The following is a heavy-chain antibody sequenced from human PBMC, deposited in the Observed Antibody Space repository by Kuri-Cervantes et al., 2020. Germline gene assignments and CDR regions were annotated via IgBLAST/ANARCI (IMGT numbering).Heavy chain of an antibody. J-gene: IGHJ6*03. CDR3: ARGTEDIVVVIANEKGVHYYYYYYMDV. CDR2: NNPNSGGT. D-gene: IGHD2-15*01. CDR1: GYTFTGYY. Sequence: ASVQVSCKASGYTFTGYYMHWVRQAPGQGLEWLGWNNPNSGGTNYAQKFQGWVTMTRDTSIRTAYMVLSRLRTDDTAVYYCARGTEDIVVVIANEKGVHYYYYYYMDVWGKGTTVTVSS. V-gene: IGHV1-2*04.